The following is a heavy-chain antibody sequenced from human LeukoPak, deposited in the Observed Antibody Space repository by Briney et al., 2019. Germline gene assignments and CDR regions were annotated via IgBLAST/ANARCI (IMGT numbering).Heavy chain of an antibody. J-gene: IGHJ5*01. CDR1: GGSLSSGDYH. D-gene: IGHD6-13*01. V-gene: IGHV4-39*01. CDR2: IHNSGTT. Sequence: PSETLSLTCTVSGGSLSSGDYHWAWVRQTPGKGPDWIANIHNSGTTHYNPSLRSRVTISIDTSKNQFSLNLSSVTAADTAVYYCARRPTVAGMWFDSWGQGTLVTVSS. CDR3: ARRPTVAGMWFDS.